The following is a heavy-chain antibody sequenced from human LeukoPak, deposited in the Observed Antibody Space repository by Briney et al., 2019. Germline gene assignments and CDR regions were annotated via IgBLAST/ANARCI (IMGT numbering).Heavy chain of an antibody. CDR3: ARDKAGTMDY. D-gene: IGHD6-19*01. J-gene: IGHJ4*02. CDR2: ISYDGSNK. V-gene: IGHV3-30*04. CDR1: GFTFSSYA. Sequence: GGSLRLSCAASGFTFSSYAMHWVRQAPGKGLEWVAVISYDGSNKYYADSVKGRFTISRDNSKNTLYLQMNSLRAVDTAVYYCARDKAGTMDYWGQGTLVTVSS.